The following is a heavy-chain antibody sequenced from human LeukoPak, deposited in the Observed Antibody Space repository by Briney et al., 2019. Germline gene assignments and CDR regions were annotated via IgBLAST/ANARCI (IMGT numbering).Heavy chain of an antibody. D-gene: IGHD3-10*01. J-gene: IGHJ5*02. CDR3: ARVSYYYGSGSYNNWFDP. CDR1: GGSFNRNA. Sequence: GASVKVSCKASGGSFNRNAVSWVRQAPGQGLEWMGGIIPMFPTRNYAQKFQDRVTITADESTTTVYMELSSLRSEDTAVYYCARVSYYYGSGSYNNWFDPWGQGTLVTVSS. V-gene: IGHV1-69*13. CDR2: IIPMFPTR.